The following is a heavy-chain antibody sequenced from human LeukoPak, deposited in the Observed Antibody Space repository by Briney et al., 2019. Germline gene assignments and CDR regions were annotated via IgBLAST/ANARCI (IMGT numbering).Heavy chain of an antibody. CDR3: ARVDSSGWYYYYGMDV. V-gene: IGHV3-74*01. Sequence: PGRSLRLSCAASGFTFSSYWMHWVRQAPGKGLVWVSRINSDGSSTSYADSVKGRFTISRDNAKNTLYLQMNSLRAEDTAVYYCARVDSSGWYYYYGMDVWGKGTTVTVSS. J-gene: IGHJ6*04. CDR2: INSDGSST. CDR1: GFTFSSYW. D-gene: IGHD6-19*01.